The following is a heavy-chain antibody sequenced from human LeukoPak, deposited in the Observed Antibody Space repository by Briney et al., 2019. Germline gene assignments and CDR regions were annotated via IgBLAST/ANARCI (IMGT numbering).Heavy chain of an antibody. J-gene: IGHJ4*02. V-gene: IGHV5-51*01. CDR2: IYPGDSDT. CDR1: GYTFTSYW. D-gene: IGHD3-22*01. CDR3: ARLDDSSGYYSYFDY. Sequence: GESLKISCKGSGYTFTSYWIGWVRQMPGKGLEWMGIIYPGDSDTRCSPSFQGQVTISADKSITTAYLQWSSLKASDTAMYYCARLDDSSGYYSYFDYWGQGTLVTVSS.